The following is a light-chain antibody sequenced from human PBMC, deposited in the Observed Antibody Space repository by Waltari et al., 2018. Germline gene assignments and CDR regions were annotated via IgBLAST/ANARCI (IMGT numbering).Light chain of an antibody. CDR1: ESLLYTSNNQNF. Sequence: DIVMTQSPESLAVSLGERATITRRSSESLLYTSNNQNFLAWYQRKAGQPPKLLFYWASVRESGVPDRFSASGSGTDFILSISSLQAEDVAVYYCQQYYTSPLTFGQGTRLEIK. J-gene: IGKJ5*01. CDR3: QQYYTSPLT. CDR2: WAS. V-gene: IGKV4-1*01.